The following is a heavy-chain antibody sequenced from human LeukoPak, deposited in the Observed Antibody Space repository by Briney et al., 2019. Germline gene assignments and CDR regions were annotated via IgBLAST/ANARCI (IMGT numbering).Heavy chain of an antibody. D-gene: IGHD4-23*01. Sequence: ASVKVSCKASGYTFTSYGISWVRQAPGQGLEWMGWISAYNGNTNYAQKLQGRVTMTTDTSTSTAYMELRSLRSDDTAVYYRASSIPGATVASWGQGTLVTVSS. CDR1: GYTFTSYG. J-gene: IGHJ5*02. V-gene: IGHV1-18*01. CDR3: ASSIPGATVAS. CDR2: ISAYNGNT.